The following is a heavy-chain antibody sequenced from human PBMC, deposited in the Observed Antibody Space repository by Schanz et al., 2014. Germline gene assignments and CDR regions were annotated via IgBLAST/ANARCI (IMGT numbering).Heavy chain of an antibody. CDR3: ARKGMPPIWSGYPYFFDF. CDR1: GYTFTTYY. Sequence: QVQLVQSGAEVKKPGASVKVSCKASGYTFTTYYIHWVRQAPGQGLEWMGIINPSGGTTKYAQRFQGRVTMTWDTSTSTGSMELSSLRSEDTAVYYCARKGMPPIWSGYPYFFDFWGQGTLVTVSS. V-gene: IGHV1-46*01. J-gene: IGHJ4*02. D-gene: IGHD3-3*01. CDR2: INPSGGTT.